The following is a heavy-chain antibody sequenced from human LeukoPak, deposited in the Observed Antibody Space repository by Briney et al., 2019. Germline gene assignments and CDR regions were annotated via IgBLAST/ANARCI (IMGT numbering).Heavy chain of an antibody. J-gene: IGHJ6*02. CDR1: GFILSNHW. V-gene: IGHV3-7*03. Sequence: GGSLRLSCAASGFILSNHWMTWVRQAPGKGPEWEANINKDGSEKYYVGSVKGRFTISRDTAKSSLYLQMNNLRAEDTALYYCARNNDMDVWGQGTTVIVSS. D-gene: IGHD1/OR15-1a*01. CDR2: INKDGSEK. CDR3: ARNNDMDV.